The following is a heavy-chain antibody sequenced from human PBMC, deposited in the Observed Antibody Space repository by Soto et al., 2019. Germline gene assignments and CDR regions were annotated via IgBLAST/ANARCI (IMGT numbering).Heavy chain of an antibody. D-gene: IGHD2-2*01. V-gene: IGHV2-5*01. CDR3: FHRANSSYDY. J-gene: IGHJ4*02. CDR2: IYGNDNK. CDR1: GFSLSTGGVA. Sequence: SGPTLVNPTQTLTLTCTFSGFSLSTGGVAVGWIRQPPGKALEWLTLIYGNDNKRYSPSLKSRLTVTKDTSKNQVVFTMTNMDPVDTATYYGFHRANSSYDYWGRGTLDTVSS.